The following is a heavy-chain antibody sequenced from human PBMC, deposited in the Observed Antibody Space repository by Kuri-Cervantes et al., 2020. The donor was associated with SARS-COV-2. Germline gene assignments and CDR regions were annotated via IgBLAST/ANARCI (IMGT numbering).Heavy chain of an antibody. CDR2: MNPNSGGT. CDR3: ASPSHCSSTSCYHYYYYMDV. Sequence: ASVKVSCKASGYTFTSYDINWVRQATGQGLEWMGWMNPNSGGTNYAQKFQGRVTMTRDTSISTAYMELSRLRSDDTAVYYCASPSHCSSTSCYHYYYYMDVWGKGTTVTVSS. V-gene: IGHV1-2*02. J-gene: IGHJ6*03. CDR1: GYTFTSYD. D-gene: IGHD2-2*01.